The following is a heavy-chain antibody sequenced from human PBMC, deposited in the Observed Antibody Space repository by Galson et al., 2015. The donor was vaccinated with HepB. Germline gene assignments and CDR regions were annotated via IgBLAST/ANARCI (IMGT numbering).Heavy chain of an antibody. CDR2: FDPEDGET. CDR1: GYTLTELS. J-gene: IGHJ3*02. CDR3: ATEGAWFGELFVGVDAFDI. D-gene: IGHD3-10*01. Sequence: SVKVSCKVSGYTLTELSMHWVRQAPGKGLEWMGGFDPEDGETIYAQNFQGRVTMAEDTSTDTAYMELSSLRSEDTAVYYCATEGAWFGELFVGVDAFDIWGQGTMVTVSS. V-gene: IGHV1-24*01.